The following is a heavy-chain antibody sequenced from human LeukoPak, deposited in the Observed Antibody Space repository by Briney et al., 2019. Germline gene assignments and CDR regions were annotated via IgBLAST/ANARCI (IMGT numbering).Heavy chain of an antibody. D-gene: IGHD6-13*01. CDR2: INHSGST. J-gene: IGHJ4*02. CDR3: ARSLSPQQLGLDY. CDR1: GGSISSSSYY. V-gene: IGHV4-39*07. Sequence: PETLSLTCTVSGGSISSSSYYWGWIRQPPGKGLEWIGEINHSGSTNYNPSLKSRVTISVDTSKNQFSLKLSSVTAADTAVYYCARSLSPQQLGLDYWGQGTLVTVSS.